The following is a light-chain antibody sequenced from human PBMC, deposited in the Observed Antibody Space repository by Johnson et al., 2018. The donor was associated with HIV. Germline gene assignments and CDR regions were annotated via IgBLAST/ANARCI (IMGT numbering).Light chain of an antibody. Sequence: SVLTQPPSVSAAPGQKVTISCSGSSSNIGNNYVSWYQQLPGTAPKLLIYDNNKRPSGIPDRFSGSKSGTSATLGITGLQTGDEADYYCGTWDSSLNGNYVFGTGTQVTVL. CDR2: DNN. V-gene: IGLV1-51*01. J-gene: IGLJ1*01. CDR1: SSNIGNNY. CDR3: GTWDSSLNGNYV.